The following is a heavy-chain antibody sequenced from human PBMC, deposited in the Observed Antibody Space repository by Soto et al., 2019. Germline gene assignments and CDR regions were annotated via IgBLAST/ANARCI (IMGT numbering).Heavy chain of an antibody. V-gene: IGHV5-51*01. Sequence: PGESLKISCKGSGYRFTSDWIGWVRQLPGKGLEWMGIIYPADSDTRYSPSFQGQVTISADKSINNAYLQWSSLKASDSAMYYCARLRGSENVHFYAMDVWGQGTRVTVSS. CDR3: ARLRGSENVHFYAMDV. CDR2: IYPADSDT. J-gene: IGHJ6*02. D-gene: IGHD6-6*01. CDR1: GYRFTSDW.